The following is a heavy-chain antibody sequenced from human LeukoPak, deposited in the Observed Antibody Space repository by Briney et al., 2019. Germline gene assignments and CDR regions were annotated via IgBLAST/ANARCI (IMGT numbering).Heavy chain of an antibody. J-gene: IGHJ6*03. Sequence: SVKVSCKASGGTFSSYAISWVRQAPGQGLEWMGGIIPIFGTANYAQKSQGRVTITTDQSTSTAYMGLSSLRAEDTAVYYCARAYSGYDSPHYYYYYMDVWGKGTTVTVSS. D-gene: IGHD5-12*01. CDR3: ARAYSGYDSPHYYYYYMDV. V-gene: IGHV1-69*05. CDR2: IIPIFGTA. CDR1: GGTFSSYA.